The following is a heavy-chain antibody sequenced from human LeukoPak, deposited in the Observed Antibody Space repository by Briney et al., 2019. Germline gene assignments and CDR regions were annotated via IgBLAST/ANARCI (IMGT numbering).Heavy chain of an antibody. D-gene: IGHD5-24*01. CDR2: IDTAGHT. J-gene: IGHJ4*02. CDR3: ARESLDRNGYTYLDY. V-gene: IGHV3-13*04. Sequence: PGGSLRLSCAASGFTFSNYDMHWVRQITGKGLEWVSSIDTAGHTYYPASIKGRFTISRENAKNSLYLQMNSPRAGDTAVYYCARESLDRNGYTYLDYWGQGTLVTVSS. CDR1: GFTFSNYD.